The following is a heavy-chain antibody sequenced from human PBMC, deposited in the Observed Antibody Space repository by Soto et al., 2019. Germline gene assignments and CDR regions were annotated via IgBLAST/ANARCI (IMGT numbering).Heavy chain of an antibody. Sequence: VQLVESGGGVVQPGRSLRLSCAASGFTFSSYGMHWVRQAPGKGLEWVAVISDSGGSTYDADSVKGRFTISRDNSKNTLYLQMNSLRAEDTAIYYCTKDGGSGTYPEYWGQGTLVTVSS. CDR3: TKDGGSGTYPEY. CDR1: GFTFSSYG. CDR2: ISDSGGST. D-gene: IGHD1-26*01. J-gene: IGHJ4*02. V-gene: IGHV3-23*04.